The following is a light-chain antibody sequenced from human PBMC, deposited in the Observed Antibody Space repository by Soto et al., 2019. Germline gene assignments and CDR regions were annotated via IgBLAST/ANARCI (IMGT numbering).Light chain of an antibody. CDR2: EGF. CDR3: CSHAGSDTYV. V-gene: IGLV2-23*01. CDR1: SSDVGSDNV. J-gene: IGLJ1*01. Sequence: QSALTQPASVSGSPGQSITISCTGTSSDVGSDNVVSWYQHFPGKAPQLIIYEGFKRPSGVSSRFSGSKSGNTASLTISGLQAEDEAEYYCCSHAGSDTYVFGTGTKLTVL.